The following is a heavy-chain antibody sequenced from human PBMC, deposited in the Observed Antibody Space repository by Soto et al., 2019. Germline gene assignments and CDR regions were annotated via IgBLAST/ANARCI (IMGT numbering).Heavy chain of an antibody. J-gene: IGHJ4*02. D-gene: IGHD3-22*01. CDR1: GYTFTSYG. CDR2: IAAHDGSS. CDR3: WRNDGDDSTNF. Sequence: QVQLIHSAPEVKRPGASVRVSCRASGYTFTSYGLNWVRRAPGQGLEWMGRIAAHDGSSVSAQSLQGRLTLTRDTFTNTAYLELGALTSDDTGLYFCWRNDGDDSTNFWGQGTLVTVSS. V-gene: IGHV1-18*04.